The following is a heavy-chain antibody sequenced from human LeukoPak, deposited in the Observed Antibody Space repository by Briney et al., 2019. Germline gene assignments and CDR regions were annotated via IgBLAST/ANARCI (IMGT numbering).Heavy chain of an antibody. CDR3: CIEVNYYDSSGYPGKEGVYYFDY. CDR1: GFTFSSYG. Sequence: PGRSLRLSCAASGFTFSSYGMHWVRQAPGKGLEWVAVISYDGSNKYYADSVKGRFTISRDNSKNTLYLQMNSLRAEDTAVYCCCIEVNYYDSSGYPGKEGVYYFDYWGQGTLVTVSS. J-gene: IGHJ4*02. CDR2: ISYDGSNK. D-gene: IGHD3-22*01. V-gene: IGHV3-30*03.